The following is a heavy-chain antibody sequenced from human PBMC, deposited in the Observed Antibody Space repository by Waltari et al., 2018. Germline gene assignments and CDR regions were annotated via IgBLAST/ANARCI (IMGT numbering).Heavy chain of an antibody. Sequence: QVQLQASGPGPVRPSGTLCLPCVVSGDSVTNTYWWSWVRQSPGKGLEWIGQIHGSGRANYNPSFGSRVSVSMDTSNNQFSLKVTSATAADTAVYYCARDRGRGLYLDSWGQGILVTVSP. CDR3: ARDRGRGLYLDS. CDR2: IHGSGRA. V-gene: IGHV4-4*02. J-gene: IGHJ4*02. D-gene: IGHD2-15*01. CDR1: GDSVTNTYW.